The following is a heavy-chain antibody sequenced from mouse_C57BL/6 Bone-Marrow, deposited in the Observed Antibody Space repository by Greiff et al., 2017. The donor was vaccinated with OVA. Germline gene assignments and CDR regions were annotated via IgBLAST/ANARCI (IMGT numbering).Heavy chain of an antibody. V-gene: IGHV3-6*01. J-gene: IGHJ4*01. D-gene: IGHD3-3*01. Sequence: EVQLQESGAGLVIPSPSLSLTRSVTGYSFTSGYYWNWIRQFPGNKLEWMDYIIYDGSNNYNPSLKKRISFTRDTSKNQFYLKLNSVTTEDTATYYSTVRKLLGALDNWGQETPETVTS. CDR3: TVRKLLGALDN. CDR1: GYSFTSGYY. CDR2: IIYDGSN.